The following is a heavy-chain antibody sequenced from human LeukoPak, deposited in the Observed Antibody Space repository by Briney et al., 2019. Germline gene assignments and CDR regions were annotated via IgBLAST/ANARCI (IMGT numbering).Heavy chain of an antibody. D-gene: IGHD3-16*01. CDR2: ISYDASNK. J-gene: IGHJ4*02. CDR3: AKDRSRVAWGSGGYLDY. CDR1: GFTFSSYG. Sequence: PGRTLTLSCAASGFTFSSYGMHWLRQAPGNGLELVAVISYDASNKYYADSVQDRFTISRDNSKNTLYLQMNSLIAEDTAVYYCAKDRSRVAWGSGGYLDYWGQGTLVTVSS. V-gene: IGHV3-30*18.